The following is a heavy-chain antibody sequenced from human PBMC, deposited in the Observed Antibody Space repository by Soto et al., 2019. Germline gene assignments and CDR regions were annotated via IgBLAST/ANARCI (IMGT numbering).Heavy chain of an antibody. Sequence: ASVKVSCKASGCIFTGYYLHWVRQAPGQGLEWMGWINPNSGGTHYAQKFQGRLTMTRDTSISTAYMELSRLTSDETAVYYCARSLSTIAARPDYWGQGTLVTVSS. V-gene: IGHV1-2*02. D-gene: IGHD6-6*01. CDR3: ARSLSTIAARPDY. J-gene: IGHJ4*02. CDR2: INPNSGGT. CDR1: GCIFTGYY.